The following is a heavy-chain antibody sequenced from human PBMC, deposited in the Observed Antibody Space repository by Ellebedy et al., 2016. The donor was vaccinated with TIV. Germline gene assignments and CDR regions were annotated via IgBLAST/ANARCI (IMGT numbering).Heavy chain of an antibody. J-gene: IGHJ4*02. CDR2: ISYDGSNK. V-gene: IGHV3-30-3*02. CDR1: GFTFSSYA. Sequence: PGGSLRLSCAASGFTFSSYAMHWVRQAPGKGLEWVAVISYDGSNKYYADSGNGRFTISRDNSKNTLYLQMNSLSAEDTAVYYCAKYIVLMVYAIGGGFDYWGQGTLVTVSS. CDR3: AKYIVLMVYAIGGGFDY. D-gene: IGHD2-8*01.